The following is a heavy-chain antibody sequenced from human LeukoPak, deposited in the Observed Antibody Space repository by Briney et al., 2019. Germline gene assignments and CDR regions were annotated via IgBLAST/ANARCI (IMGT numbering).Heavy chain of an antibody. V-gene: IGHV4-59*12. D-gene: IGHD6-6*01. CDR1: GGSISSYY. Sequence: SETLSLTCTVSGGSISSYYWSWIRQPPGKGLEWIGYIYHSGSTYYNPSLKSRVTISVDRSKNQFSLKLSSVTAADTAVYYCARDEGIAARPMAFDIWGQGTMVTVSS. CDR2: IYHSGST. J-gene: IGHJ3*02. CDR3: ARDEGIAARPMAFDI.